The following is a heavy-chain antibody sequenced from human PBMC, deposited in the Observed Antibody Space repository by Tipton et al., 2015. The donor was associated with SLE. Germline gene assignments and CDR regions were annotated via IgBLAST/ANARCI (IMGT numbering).Heavy chain of an antibody. D-gene: IGHD6-19*01. Sequence: GLVKPSQTLSLTCAISGDSVSSNSAAWNWIRQSPSRGLEWLGRTYYRSKWYNNYAVSVKSRITINPDTSKNQFSLHLNSVTPEDTDVYYCASAEDTAVAGRRHAFDIWGQGTLVAVST. CDR1: GDSVSSNSAA. CDR3: ASAEDTAVAGRRHAFDI. CDR2: TYYRSKWYN. J-gene: IGHJ3*02. V-gene: IGHV6-1*01.